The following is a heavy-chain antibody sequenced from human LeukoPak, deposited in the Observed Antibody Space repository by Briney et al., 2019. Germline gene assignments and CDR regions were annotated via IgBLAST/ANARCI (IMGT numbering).Heavy chain of an antibody. CDR1: GFTFSSYG. V-gene: IGHV3-30*18. Sequence: GGSLRLSCAASGFTFSSYGMHWVRQAPGKGLEWVAVISYDGSNKYYADSVKGRFTISRDNSKNTLYLQMNSLRAEETAVYYCAKGPYYYGSGSYDPWGQGTLVTVSS. CDR2: ISYDGSNK. CDR3: AKGPYYYGSGSYDP. D-gene: IGHD3-10*01. J-gene: IGHJ5*02.